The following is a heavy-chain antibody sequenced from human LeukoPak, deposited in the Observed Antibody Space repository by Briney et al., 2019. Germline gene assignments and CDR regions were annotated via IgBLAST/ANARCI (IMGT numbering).Heavy chain of an antibody. CDR2: TYYRSKWYN. CDR1: GDSVSSNSAA. Sequence: SQTLSLTCAISGDSVSSNSAAWNWIRQSPSRGLEWLGRTYYRSKWYNDYAVSVKSRITINPDTTKNQFSLQLNSVTPEDTAVYYCAKANSEIAAAGNYYYGMDVWGQGTTVTVSS. V-gene: IGHV6-1*01. CDR3: AKANSEIAAAGNYYYGMDV. J-gene: IGHJ6*02. D-gene: IGHD6-13*01.